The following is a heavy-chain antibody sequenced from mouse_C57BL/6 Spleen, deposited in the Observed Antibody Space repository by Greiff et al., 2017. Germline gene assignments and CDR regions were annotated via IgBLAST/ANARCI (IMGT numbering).Heavy chain of an antibody. Sequence: EVKVEESGEGLVKPGGSLKLSCAASGFTFSSYAMSWVRQTPEKRLEWVAYISSGGDYIYDADTVKGRFTISRDNARNTLYLQMSSLKSEDTAMYYCTRERLTGIDYWGQGTTLTVSS. V-gene: IGHV5-9-1*02. D-gene: IGHD4-1*01. CDR3: TRERLTGIDY. CDR2: ISSGGDYI. J-gene: IGHJ2*01. CDR1: GFTFSSYA.